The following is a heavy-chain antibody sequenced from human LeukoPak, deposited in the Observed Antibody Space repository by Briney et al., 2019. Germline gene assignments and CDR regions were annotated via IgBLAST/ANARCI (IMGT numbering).Heavy chain of an antibody. CDR3: ARVDVVVVPAPTDY. D-gene: IGHD2-2*01. CDR2: ISAYNGNT. V-gene: IGHV1-18*01. Sequence: ASVKVSCKASGYTFTSYGISWVRQAPGQGLEWMGWISAYNGNTNYAQKVQGRVTMTTDTSTSTAYMELRSLRSDDTAVYYCARVDVVVVPAPTDYWGQGTLVTVSS. CDR1: GYTFTSYG. J-gene: IGHJ4*02.